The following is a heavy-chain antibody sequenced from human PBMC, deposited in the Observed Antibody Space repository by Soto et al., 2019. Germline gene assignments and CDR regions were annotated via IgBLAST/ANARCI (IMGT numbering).Heavy chain of an antibody. V-gene: IGHV2-5*01. CDR3: VRRVGLDSTGWYVEAYDF. D-gene: IGHD6-19*01. Sequence: QITLKESGPTLMKPTQTLTLTCTFSGFSLTTTGVGVGWIRQPPGRALEYLAVIYWNDDRRSDPSLKSRLTITKDTSKNQVVLTLSNVDPLDTATYYCVRRVGLDSTGWYVEAYDFWGPGTMVTVSS. CDR1: GFSLTTTGVG. CDR2: IYWNDDR. J-gene: IGHJ3*01.